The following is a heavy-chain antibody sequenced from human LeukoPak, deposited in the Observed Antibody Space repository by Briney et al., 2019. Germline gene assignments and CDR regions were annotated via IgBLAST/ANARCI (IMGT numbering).Heavy chain of an antibody. V-gene: IGHV3-21*01. Sequence: PGGSLRLSCAASGFTFSSYSMNWVRQAPGKGLEWVSSISSSSSYIYYADSVKGRFTISRDNAKNSLYLQMNSLRAEDTAVYYCARARIVVVVAAKPPPRYGAFDIWGQGTMVTVSS. CDR3: ARARIVVVVAAKPPPRYGAFDI. J-gene: IGHJ3*02. CDR2: ISSSSSYI. CDR1: GFTFSSYS. D-gene: IGHD2-15*01.